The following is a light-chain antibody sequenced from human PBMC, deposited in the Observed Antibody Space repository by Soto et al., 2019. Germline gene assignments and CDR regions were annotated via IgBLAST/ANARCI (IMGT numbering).Light chain of an antibody. CDR3: QQYNNWWT. CDR1: QSVSTN. J-gene: IGKJ1*01. CDR2: GAS. V-gene: IGKV3-15*01. Sequence: IVMTQSPATLSVSPGERVTLSCRASQSVSTNLAWYQQKPGQAPRHLISGASTRATGIPARFSGSGSGTEFTLTISSLQSEDFAVYYCQQYNNWWTFGQGTKVEIK.